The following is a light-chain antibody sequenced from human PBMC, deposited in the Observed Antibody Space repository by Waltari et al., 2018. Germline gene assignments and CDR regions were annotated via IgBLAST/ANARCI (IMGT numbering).Light chain of an antibody. Sequence: SYELTQPPSVSVSPGQTARITCPGETLPNKSAYWYQQKSGQAPVLVISEDTKRPSGIPERFSGSSSGTMATLIINGAQVEDEGDYYCFSTNTSDNFFGGGTKLTVL. J-gene: IGLJ2*01. CDR1: TLPNKS. V-gene: IGLV3-10*01. CDR2: EDT. CDR3: FSTNTSDNF.